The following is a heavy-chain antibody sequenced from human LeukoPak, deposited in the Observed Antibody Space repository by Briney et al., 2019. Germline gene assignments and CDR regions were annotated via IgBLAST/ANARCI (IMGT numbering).Heavy chain of an antibody. CDR3: AKGYCSSTSCYSGYYFDY. CDR2: IKQDGSEK. J-gene: IGHJ4*02. CDR1: GFTFSSYW. Sequence: PGGSLRLSCAASGFTFSSYWMSWVRQAPGKGLEWVANIKQDGSEKYYVDSVKGRFTISRDNSKNTLYLQMNSLRAEDTAVYYCAKGYCSSTSCYSGYYFDYWGQGTLVTVSS. D-gene: IGHD2-2*01. V-gene: IGHV3-7*03.